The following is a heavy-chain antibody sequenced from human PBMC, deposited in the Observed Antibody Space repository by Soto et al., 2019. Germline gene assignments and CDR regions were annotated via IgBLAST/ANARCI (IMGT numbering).Heavy chain of an antibody. J-gene: IGHJ6*02. V-gene: IGHV3-20*04. CDR2: INRNGGST. Sequence: GGSLRLSCAASGFTFDDYGMNWVRQAPGKGLEWVSGINRNGGSTGYADSVKGRFTISRDNAKNTLYLQMNSLRAEDTAVYYCARDSRTIAVAGTGYYYYGMDVWGHAPTVTDSS. D-gene: IGHD6-19*01. CDR1: GFTFDDYG. CDR3: ARDSRTIAVAGTGYYYYGMDV.